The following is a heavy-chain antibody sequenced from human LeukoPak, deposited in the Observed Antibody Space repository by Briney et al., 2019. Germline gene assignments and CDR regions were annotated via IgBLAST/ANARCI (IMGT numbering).Heavy chain of an antibody. D-gene: IGHD3-10*01. CDR3: ARVRGSYFDY. CDR1: GDSISIWY. Sequence: ASETLSLTCSVSGDSISIWYWGWIRQPAGKGLERIGRIYRTGSTNYNPSLKSRITMSMDTSKNQFSLKLTSVTAADTAMYYCARVRGSYFDYWGQGTPVTVSS. V-gene: IGHV4-4*07. CDR2: IYRTGST. J-gene: IGHJ4*02.